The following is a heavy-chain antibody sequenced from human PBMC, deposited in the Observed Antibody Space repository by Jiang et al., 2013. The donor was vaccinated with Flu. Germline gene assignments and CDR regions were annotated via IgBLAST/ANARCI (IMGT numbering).Heavy chain of an antibody. V-gene: IGHV3-33*01. CDR2: GREK. CDR3: ARIYASYYFDY. Sequence: GREKYYGDSVKGRFTISRDNSKNTLYLQMNSLRAEDTAVYYCARIYASYYFDYWGPGNPGHRLL. D-gene: IGHD2/OR15-2a*01. J-gene: IGHJ4*02.